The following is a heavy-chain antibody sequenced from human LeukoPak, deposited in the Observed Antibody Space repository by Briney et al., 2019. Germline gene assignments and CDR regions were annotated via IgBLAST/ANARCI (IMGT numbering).Heavy chain of an antibody. Sequence: PSETLSLTCTVSGGSISSYYWSWIRQPPGKGLEWIGYIYYSGSTNYNPSLKSRVTISVDTSKNQFSLKLSSVTAADTAVYYCARAPSPWEDCSGGSCRTAYFDYWGQGTLVTVSS. V-gene: IGHV4-59*12. J-gene: IGHJ4*02. CDR1: GGSISSYY. D-gene: IGHD2-15*01. CDR3: ARAPSPWEDCSGGSCRTAYFDY. CDR2: IYYSGST.